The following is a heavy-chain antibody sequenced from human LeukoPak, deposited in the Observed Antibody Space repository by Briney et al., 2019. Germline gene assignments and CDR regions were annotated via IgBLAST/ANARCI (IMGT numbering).Heavy chain of an antibody. J-gene: IGHJ3*01. CDR2: ISGSGGST. Sequence: PGGSLRLSCAASGFTFSDYYMSWVRQAPGKGLEYVSAISGSGGSTYYADSVEGRFTISKDNSRNTVYLQMNRLRVEDTAIYYCAKTHGDYAPRRAYDVWGPGTMVAVSS. CDR1: GFTFSDYY. V-gene: IGHV3-23*01. CDR3: AKTHGDYAPRRAYDV. D-gene: IGHD4-17*01.